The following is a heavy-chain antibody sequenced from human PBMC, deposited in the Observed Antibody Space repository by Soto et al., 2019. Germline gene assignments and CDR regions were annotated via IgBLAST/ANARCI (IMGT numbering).Heavy chain of an antibody. Sequence: ASVKVSCKASGVTFSSYAISWVRQAPGQGLEWMGGIIPIFGTANYAQKFQGRVTITADESTSTAYMELSSLRSEDTAVYYCARFPIITMVRGVIDYWGQGTLVTVSS. CDR2: IIPIFGTA. CDR1: GVTFSSYA. CDR3: ARFPIITMVRGVIDY. V-gene: IGHV1-69*13. D-gene: IGHD3-10*01. J-gene: IGHJ4*02.